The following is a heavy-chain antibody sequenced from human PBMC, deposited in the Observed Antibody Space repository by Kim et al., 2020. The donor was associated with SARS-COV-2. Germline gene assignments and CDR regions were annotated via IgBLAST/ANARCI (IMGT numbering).Heavy chain of an antibody. Sequence: GGSLRLSCAASGFTFSSYAMHWVRQAPGKGLEWVAVISYDGSNKYYADSVKGRFTISRDNSKNTLYLQMNSLRAEDTAVYYCARDAYPYCSSTSCPIDYWGQGTLVTVSS. J-gene: IGHJ4*02. V-gene: IGHV3-30-3*01. D-gene: IGHD2-2*01. CDR2: ISYDGSNK. CDR3: ARDAYPYCSSTSCPIDY. CDR1: GFTFSSYA.